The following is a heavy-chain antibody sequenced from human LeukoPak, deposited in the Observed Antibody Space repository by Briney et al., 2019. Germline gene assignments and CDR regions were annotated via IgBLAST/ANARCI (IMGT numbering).Heavy chain of an antibody. J-gene: IGHJ4*02. D-gene: IGHD5-24*01. Sequence: GGSLRLSCAASGFTFSSYSMNWVRQAPGKGLEWVSSISSSSSYIYYADSVKGRFTISRDNAKNSLYLQMNSLRAEDTAVYYCARDQSSAGDGYNDYWGQGTLVTVSS. CDR3: ARDQSSAGDGYNDY. V-gene: IGHV3-21*01. CDR1: GFTFSSYS. CDR2: ISSSSSYI.